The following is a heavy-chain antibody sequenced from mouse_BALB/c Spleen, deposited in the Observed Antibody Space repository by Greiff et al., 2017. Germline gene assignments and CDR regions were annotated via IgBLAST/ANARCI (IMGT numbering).Heavy chain of an antibody. J-gene: IGHJ4*01. CDR1: GFSLTSYG. CDR3: AKPGDFYAMDY. Sequence: VNVVESGPGLVAPSQSLSITCTVSGFSLTSYGVSWVRQPPGQGLEWLGVIWGDGSTNYHSALISRLSISKDNSESQVFLKLNSLQTDDTATYYCAKPGDFYAMDYWGQGTSVTVSS. CDR2: IWGDGST. V-gene: IGHV2-3*01.